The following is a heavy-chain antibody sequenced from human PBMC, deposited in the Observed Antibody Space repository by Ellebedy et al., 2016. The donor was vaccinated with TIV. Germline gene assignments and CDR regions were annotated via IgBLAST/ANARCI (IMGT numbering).Heavy chain of an antibody. CDR1: GGTFSSYA. D-gene: IGHD4-17*01. Sequence: SVKVSXXASGGTFSSYAISWVRQAPGQGLEWMGGIIPIFGTANYAQKFQGRVTITADESTSTAYMELSSLRSEDTAVYYCARSSDYGDYVRYWGQGTLVTVSS. J-gene: IGHJ4*02. CDR3: ARSSDYGDYVRY. CDR2: IIPIFGTA. V-gene: IGHV1-69*13.